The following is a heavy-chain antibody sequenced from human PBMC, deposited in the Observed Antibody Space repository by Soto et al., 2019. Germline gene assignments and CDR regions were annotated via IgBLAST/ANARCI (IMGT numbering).Heavy chain of an antibody. J-gene: IGHJ6*02. CDR2: IYYSGST. V-gene: IGHV4-61*08. D-gene: IGHD3-22*01. Sequence: SETLSLTCTVSGGSISSGGYYWSWIRQHPGKGLEWIGYIYYSGSTNYNPSLKSRVTISVDTSKNQFSLKLSSVTAADTAVYYCARHGGYYDSSGYSQPPYYYYGMDVWGQGTTVTVSS. CDR3: ARHGGYYDSSGYSQPPYYYYGMDV. CDR1: GGSISSGGYY.